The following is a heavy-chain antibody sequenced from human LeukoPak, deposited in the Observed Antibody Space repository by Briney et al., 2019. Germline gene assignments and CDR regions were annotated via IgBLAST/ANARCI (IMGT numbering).Heavy chain of an antibody. D-gene: IGHD5-18*01. V-gene: IGHV3-21*04. CDR2: ISSSSSYI. CDR3: AIQLWLNS. CDR1: GFTFSSYS. J-gene: IGHJ5*02. Sequence: GGSLRLSCAASGFTFSSYSMNWVRQAPGKGLEWVSSISSSSSYIYYADSVKGRFTISRDDSKNTLYLQMNSLRAEDTAVYYCAIQLWLNSWGQGTLVTVSS.